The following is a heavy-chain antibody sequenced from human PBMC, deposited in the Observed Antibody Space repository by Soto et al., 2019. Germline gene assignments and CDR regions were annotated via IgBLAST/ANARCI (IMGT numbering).Heavy chain of an antibody. CDR1: EFISGYS. CDR2: ISISGIFT. Sequence: PVGSLRVSWTASEFISGYSMSCGRHAPGKGLELVSHISISGIFTDYADSVKGRFTISRDNAKNSLYLQMNSLRAEDTAVYYCATNEFSVDYWGQGTLVTVSS. V-gene: IGHV3-21*04. J-gene: IGHJ4*02. CDR3: ATNEFSVDY. D-gene: IGHD1-1*01.